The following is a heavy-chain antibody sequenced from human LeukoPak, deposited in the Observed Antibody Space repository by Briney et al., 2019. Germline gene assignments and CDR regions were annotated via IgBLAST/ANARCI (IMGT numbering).Heavy chain of an antibody. V-gene: IGHV3-30*04. Sequence: QPGGSLRLSCAASGFTFSSYAMHWVRQAPGKGLEWVAVISYDGSNKYYADSVKGRFTISRDNSKNTLYLQMNSLRAEDTAVYYCARDGNNVAARVSNYYYGMDVWGQGTTVTVSS. J-gene: IGHJ6*02. CDR3: ARDGNNVAARVSNYYYGMDV. D-gene: IGHD6-6*01. CDR1: GFTFSSYA. CDR2: ISYDGSNK.